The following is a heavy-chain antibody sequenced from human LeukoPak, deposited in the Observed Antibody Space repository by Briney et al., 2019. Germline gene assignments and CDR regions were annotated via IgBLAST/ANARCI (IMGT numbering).Heavy chain of an antibody. Sequence: PSETLSLTCAVYGGSFSGYYWSWIRQPPGKGLEWIGEINHSGSTNYNPSLKSRVTISVDTFKNQFSLKLSSVTAADTAVYYCARGAGLYSNYFRGIQYYYYYYMDVWGKGTTVTVSS. V-gene: IGHV4-34*01. D-gene: IGHD4-11*01. CDR2: INHSGST. CDR1: GGSFSGYY. CDR3: ARGAGLYSNYFRGIQYYYYYYMDV. J-gene: IGHJ6*03.